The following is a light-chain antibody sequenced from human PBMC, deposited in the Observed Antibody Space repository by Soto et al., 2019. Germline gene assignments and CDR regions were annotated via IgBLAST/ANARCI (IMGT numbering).Light chain of an antibody. CDR2: GAS. CDR1: QSVSSSY. J-gene: IGKJ2*01. CDR3: QHLRT. V-gene: IGKV3-20*01. Sequence: EIVLTQSPGTLSLSPGERATLSCRASQSVSSSYLAWYQQKPGQAPRLLIYGASSRATGIPDRFSGSGSGTDFTLTISILEPEDCAVYCCQHLRTFGQGTKLEIK.